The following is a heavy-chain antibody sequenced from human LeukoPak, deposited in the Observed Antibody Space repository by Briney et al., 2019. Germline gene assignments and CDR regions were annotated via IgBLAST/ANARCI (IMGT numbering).Heavy chain of an antibody. J-gene: IGHJ6*02. D-gene: IGHD6-13*01. V-gene: IGHV1-18*01. Sequence: GASVKVSCKASGYTFTSYGISWVRQAPGQGLEWMGWITTYNGNTKYAQKFQGRVTVTTDTSTSTAYTELRSLRSDDTAVYYCAKGPSIAAAGGYYYGMDVWGQGTTVTVSS. CDR2: ITTYNGNT. CDR3: AKGPSIAAAGGYYYGMDV. CDR1: GYTFTSYG.